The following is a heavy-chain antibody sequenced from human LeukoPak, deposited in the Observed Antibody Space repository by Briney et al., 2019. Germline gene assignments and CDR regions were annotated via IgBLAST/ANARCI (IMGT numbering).Heavy chain of an antibody. V-gene: IGHV4-39*01. D-gene: IGHD1-26*01. CDR3: VRRTSGSYSDY. CDR2: ISYSGSTT. Sequence: SEILSLTCIVSGGSISSSSVYWGWVRQPPGKGLEWIATISYSGSTTSYNPSLKSRVTVSVDTSKNQFSLKLNSVTAADTAVYYCVRRTSGSYSDYWGQGTLVTVSS. J-gene: IGHJ4*02. CDR1: GGSISSSSVY.